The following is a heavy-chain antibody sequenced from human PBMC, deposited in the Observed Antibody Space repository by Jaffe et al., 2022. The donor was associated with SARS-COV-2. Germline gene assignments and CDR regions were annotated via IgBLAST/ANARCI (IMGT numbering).Heavy chain of an antibody. D-gene: IGHD3-9*01. CDR3: ARVGILTGYSVGYYMDV. CDR2: ISSSSSTI. J-gene: IGHJ6*03. CDR1: GFTFSSYS. Sequence: EVQLVESGGGLVQPGGSLRLSCAASGFTFSSYSMNWVRQAPGKGLEWVSYISSSSSTIYYADSVKGRFTISRDNAKNSLYLQMNSLRAEDTAVYYCARVGILTGYSVGYYMDVWGKGTTVTVSS. V-gene: IGHV3-48*01.